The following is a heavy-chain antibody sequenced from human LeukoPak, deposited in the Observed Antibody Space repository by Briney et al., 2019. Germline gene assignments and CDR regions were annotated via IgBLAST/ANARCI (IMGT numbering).Heavy chain of an antibody. J-gene: IGHJ5*02. Sequence: PGGSLRLSCAGSGFIFNDYGMHWVRQAPGKGLEWVSGISWNSGSIGYADSVKGRFTISRDNARNSLYLQMNRLRAEDTAVYYCAKDGQRYFDWFSPNWFDPWGQGTLVTVSS. V-gene: IGHV3-9*01. D-gene: IGHD3-9*01. CDR3: AKDGQRYFDWFSPNWFDP. CDR1: GFIFNDYG. CDR2: ISWNSGSI.